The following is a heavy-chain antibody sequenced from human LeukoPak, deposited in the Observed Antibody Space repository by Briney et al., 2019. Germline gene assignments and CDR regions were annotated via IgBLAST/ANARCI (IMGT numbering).Heavy chain of an antibody. CDR1: GFTFSNYA. CDR2: ISGSGANT. CDR3: AKGGYSSGWRNYFDY. V-gene: IGHV3-23*01. J-gene: IGHJ4*02. Sequence: PGGSLRLSCAASGFTFSNYAMSWVRQAPGKGLEWVSGISGSGANTYHADSVKGRFTISRDNSKDTLYLQMNSLRAEDTAVYYCAKGGYSSGWRNYFDYWGQGTLVTVSS. D-gene: IGHD6-19*01.